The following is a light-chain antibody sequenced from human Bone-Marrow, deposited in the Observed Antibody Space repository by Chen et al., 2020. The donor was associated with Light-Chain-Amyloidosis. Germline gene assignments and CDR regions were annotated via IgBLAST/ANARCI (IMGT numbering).Light chain of an antibody. CDR1: SSDFGGVNH. Sequence: QSALTQPAPVSGSPRQPITISCTGPSSDFGGVNHVSWYQQHPDKAPNLMIYEVTNRPSCVPDRFSGSKSDNTASLTISGLQTGDEADYFCSSYTITSTLVFGSGTRVTVL. CDR3: SSYTITSTLV. V-gene: IGLV2-14*01. J-gene: IGLJ1*01. CDR2: EVT.